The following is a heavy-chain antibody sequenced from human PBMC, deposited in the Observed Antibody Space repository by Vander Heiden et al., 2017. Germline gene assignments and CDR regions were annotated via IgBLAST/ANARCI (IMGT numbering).Heavy chain of an antibody. J-gene: IGHJ4*02. CDR2: VFPYSGGT. Sequence: QVQLVQSGAEVKKPGASVKVSCKASGSTFTAYHIHWLRQAPGQGPEWMGWVFPYSGGTKYAQQFQGRVTMTSDTSISTAYLELNWLTSDDTAVYYCAAFPYLTASTSYWGQGTLVTVSS. CDR3: AAFPYLTASTSY. V-gene: IGHV1-2*02. CDR1: GSTFTAYH.